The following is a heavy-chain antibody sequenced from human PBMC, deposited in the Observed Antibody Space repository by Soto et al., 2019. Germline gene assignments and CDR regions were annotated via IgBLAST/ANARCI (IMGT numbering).Heavy chain of an antibody. CDR3: AREKDIVVVVAARDNWFDP. J-gene: IGHJ5*02. Sequence: SETLSLTWTVSGGSISSSSYYWGWIRQPPGKGLEWIGSIYYSGSTYYNPSLKSRVTISVDTSKNQFSLKLSSVTAADTAVYYCAREKDIVVVVAARDNWFDPWGQGTLVTVSS. D-gene: IGHD2-15*01. CDR2: IYYSGST. CDR1: GGSISSSSYY. V-gene: IGHV4-39*01.